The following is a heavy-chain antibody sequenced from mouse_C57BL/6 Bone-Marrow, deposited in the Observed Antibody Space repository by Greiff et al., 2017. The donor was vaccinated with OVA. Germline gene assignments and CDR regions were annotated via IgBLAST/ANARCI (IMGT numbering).Heavy chain of an antibody. CDR1: GYTFTSYG. D-gene: IGHD1-2*01. V-gene: IGHV1-81*01. CDR3: ARRVLLRPMDY. CDR2: IYPRSGNT. J-gene: IGHJ4*01. Sequence: VQLQQSGAELARPGASVKLSCKASGYTFTSYGISWVKQRTGQGLEWIGEIYPRSGNTYYNEKFKGKATLTADKSSSTAYMELRSLTSEDSAVYYCARRVLLRPMDYWGQGTSVTVSA.